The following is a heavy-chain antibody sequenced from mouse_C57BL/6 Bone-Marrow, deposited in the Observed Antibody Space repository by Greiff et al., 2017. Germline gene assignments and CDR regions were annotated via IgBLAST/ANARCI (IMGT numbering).Heavy chain of an antibody. V-gene: IGHV1-61*01. CDR2: IYPSDSET. J-gene: IGHJ2*01. D-gene: IGHD1-1*01. CDR1: GYTFTSYW. Sequence: QVQLQQPGAELVRPGSSVKLSCKASGYTFTSYWMDWVKQRPGQGLEWIGNIYPSDSETHYNQQFKDKATLTVDKSSSTAYMQLSSLTSEDSAVYYCARREVYYSLDYWGQGTTLTVAS. CDR3: ARREVYYSLDY.